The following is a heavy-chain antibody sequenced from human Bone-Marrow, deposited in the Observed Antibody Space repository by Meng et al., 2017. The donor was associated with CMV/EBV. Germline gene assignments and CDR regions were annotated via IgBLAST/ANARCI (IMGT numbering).Heavy chain of an antibody. CDR1: GFTFDDYT. CDR3: AKEGDSSGFRGYFDY. J-gene: IGHJ4*01. V-gene: IGHV3-43D*03. CDR2: ISWDGGST. Sequence: GGSLRLSCAASGFTFDDYTMHWVRQAPGKGLEWVSLISWDGGSTYYADSVKGRFTISRDNSKNSLYLQMNSLRAEDTALYYCAKEGDSSGFRGYFDYWGHGTLVTVSS. D-gene: IGHD3-22*01.